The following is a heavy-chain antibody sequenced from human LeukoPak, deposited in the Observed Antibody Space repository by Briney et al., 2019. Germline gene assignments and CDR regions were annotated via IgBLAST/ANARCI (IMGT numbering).Heavy chain of an antibody. D-gene: IGHD2-21*02. CDR3: AGAYCGGDCYSGRAFDI. J-gene: IGHJ3*02. V-gene: IGHV4-39*07. CDR1: GGSISSYY. CDR2: IYYSGST. Sequence: SETLSLTCTVSGGSISSYYWSWIRQPPGKGLEWIGSIYYSGSTYYNPSLKSRVTISVDTSKNQFSLKLRSVTAADTAVYYCAGAYCGGDCYSGRAFDIWGQGTMVTVSS.